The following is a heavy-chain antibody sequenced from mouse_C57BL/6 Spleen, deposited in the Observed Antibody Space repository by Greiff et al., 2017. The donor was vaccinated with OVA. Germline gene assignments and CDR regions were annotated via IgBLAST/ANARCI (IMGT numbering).Heavy chain of an antibody. CDR3: ARLTTVVEDFIAY. J-gene: IGHJ3*01. CDR1: GYTFTSYW. D-gene: IGHD1-1*01. Sequence: VQLQQSGAELVNPGASVKMSCKASGYTFTSYWITWVKQRPGQGLEWIGDIYPGSGSTNYNEKFKSKATLTVDTSSSTAYMQLSSLTSEDSAVYYCARLTTVVEDFIAYWGQGTLVTVSA. CDR2: IYPGSGST. V-gene: IGHV1-55*01.